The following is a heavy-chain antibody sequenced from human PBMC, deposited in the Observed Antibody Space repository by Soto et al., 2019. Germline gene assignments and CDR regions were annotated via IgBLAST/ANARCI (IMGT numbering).Heavy chain of an antibody. Sequence: QVQLVESGGGVVQPGRSLRLSCAASGFTFSSYGMHWVRQAPGKGLEWVAVISYDGSNKYYADSVKGRFTISRDNSKNTLYLHMYSLRAEDTTVYYCAKDVLRFLEWLAFYGMDVWGQGTTVTVSS. D-gene: IGHD3-3*01. V-gene: IGHV3-30*18. J-gene: IGHJ6*02. CDR1: GFTFSSYG. CDR2: ISYDGSNK. CDR3: AKDVLRFLEWLAFYGMDV.